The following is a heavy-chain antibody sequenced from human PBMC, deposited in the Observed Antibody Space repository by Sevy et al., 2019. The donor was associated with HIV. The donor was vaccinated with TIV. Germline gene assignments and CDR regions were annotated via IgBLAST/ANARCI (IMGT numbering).Heavy chain of an antibody. CDR2: IIPIFGTA. Sequence: ASVMVSCKASGGTFSSYAISWVRQAPGQGLEWMGGIIPIFGTANYAQKFQGRVTITADKSTSTAYMELSSLRSEDTAVYYCARSGHMVRGVIPDYYFDYWGQGTLVTVSS. D-gene: IGHD3-10*01. CDR3: ARSGHMVRGVIPDYYFDY. V-gene: IGHV1-69*06. CDR1: GGTFSSYA. J-gene: IGHJ4*02.